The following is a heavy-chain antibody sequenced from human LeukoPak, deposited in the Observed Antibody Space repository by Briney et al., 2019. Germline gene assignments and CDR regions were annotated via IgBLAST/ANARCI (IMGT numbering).Heavy chain of an antibody. Sequence: PGGSLRLSCAASGFTFDDYAMHWVRQAPGKGLEWVSGISWNSGSIGYADSVKGRFTISRDSAKNSLYLQMNSLRAEDTALYYCAKGRSGSYYNGYFDYWGQGTLVTVSS. D-gene: IGHD3-10*01. J-gene: IGHJ4*02. CDR2: ISWNSGSI. CDR1: GFTFDDYA. CDR3: AKGRSGSYYNGYFDY. V-gene: IGHV3-9*01.